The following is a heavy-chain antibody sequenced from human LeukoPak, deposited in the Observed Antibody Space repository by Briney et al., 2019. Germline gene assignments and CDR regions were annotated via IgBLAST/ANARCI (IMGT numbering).Heavy chain of an antibody. CDR3: ARDVSGYWFDP. CDR1: GGSVSSRSYY. Sequence: SETLSLTCTVSGGSVSSRSYYWSWIRQPPGKGLEGIGYIYYSGSTNYNPSLKSRVTISVDTSKNQFSLKLISVTAADTAVYYCARDVSGYWFDPWGQGTLVTVSS. D-gene: IGHD3-3*01. V-gene: IGHV4-61*01. J-gene: IGHJ5*02. CDR2: IYYSGST.